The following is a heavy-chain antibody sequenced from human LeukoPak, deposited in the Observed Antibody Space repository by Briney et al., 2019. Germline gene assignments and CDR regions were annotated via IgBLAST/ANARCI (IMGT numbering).Heavy chain of an antibody. V-gene: IGHV3-30*04. J-gene: IGHJ4*02. CDR3: RDPFDY. D-gene: IGHD2/OR15-2a*01. CDR1: GFTFSSYA. CDR2: ISYDGSNK. Sequence: PGGSLRLSCAASGFTFSSYAMHRVRQAPGKGLEWVAVISYDGSNKYYADSVKGRFTISRDISKNTLYLQMNSLRAEDTAMYYCRDPFDYWGQGTLVTVSS.